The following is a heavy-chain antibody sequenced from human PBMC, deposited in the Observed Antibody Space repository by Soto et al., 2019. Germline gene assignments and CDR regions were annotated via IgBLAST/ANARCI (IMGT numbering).Heavy chain of an antibody. Sequence: QVQLQQWGAGLLKPSETLSLTCAVYGGSFSGYYWSWIRQPPGKGLEWIGEINHSGSTNYNPSLKTRVTISLDKPKNHFSLKLSSVTAAVTAVYYCARAGALGYSSDYWCQGTLVTVSA. J-gene: IGHJ4*02. CDR2: INHSGST. CDR1: GGSFSGYY. V-gene: IGHV4-34*01. CDR3: ARAGALGYSSDY. D-gene: IGHD6-13*01.